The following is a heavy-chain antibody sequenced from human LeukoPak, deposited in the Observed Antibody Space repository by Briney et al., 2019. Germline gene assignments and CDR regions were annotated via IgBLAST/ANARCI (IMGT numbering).Heavy chain of an antibody. CDR2: IQYDGSQK. CDR1: GFTFNSYD. V-gene: IGHV3-30*02. Sequence: GGSLRLSCAASGFTFNSYDMNWVRQAPGKGLEWVTFIQYDGSQKYYVDSVKGRFTISRDNSKNTLYLQMNSLRAEDTAVYYCAPFLYDILTGYYRFDPWGQGTLVTVSS. D-gene: IGHD3-9*01. CDR3: APFLYDILTGYYRFDP. J-gene: IGHJ5*02.